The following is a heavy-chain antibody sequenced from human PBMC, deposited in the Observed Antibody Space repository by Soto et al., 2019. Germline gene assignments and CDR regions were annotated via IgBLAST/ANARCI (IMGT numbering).Heavy chain of an antibody. J-gene: IGHJ4*02. CDR3: ARYRREAVAGYTLDN. V-gene: IGHV4-34*01. CDR2: INHSGNT. D-gene: IGHD6-13*01. CDR1: GASLSDNY. Sequence: SETLSLTCAVYGASLSDNYCNWLRQPPGKGLERIGEINHSGNTNYNPSLRSRVTISIDTSKNQLSLNLRSVSAADTAVYYCARYRREAVAGYTLDNWGQGILVTVSS.